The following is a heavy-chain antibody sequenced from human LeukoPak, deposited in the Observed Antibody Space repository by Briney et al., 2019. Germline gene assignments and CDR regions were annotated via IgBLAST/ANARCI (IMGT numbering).Heavy chain of an antibody. Sequence: EGSLSLSCRAWMHTVKLNYVMGPRQAPGKGLEWVSVIYGGGTTFYADSVRDGFTISRDNSKNTLYLQMSSLRAEDTALYYCATGGPGGSYFYMDVWGKGTTVTVSS. D-gene: IGHD2-8*02. CDR1: MHTVKLN. CDR2: IYGGGTT. V-gene: IGHV3-66*01. CDR3: ATGGPGGSYFYMDV. J-gene: IGHJ6*03.